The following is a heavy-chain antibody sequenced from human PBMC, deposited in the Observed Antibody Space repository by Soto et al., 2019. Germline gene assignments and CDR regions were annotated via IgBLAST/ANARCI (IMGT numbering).Heavy chain of an antibody. J-gene: IGHJ6*02. CDR3: ARVSGSYYYGMDV. D-gene: IGHD1-26*01. V-gene: IGHV4-4*02. Sequence: SATLSLTCAVSGGSISSSNWWRWVRQPPGKGLEWIGEIYHSGSTNYNPSLKSRVTISVDKSKNQFSLKLSSVTAADTAVYYCARVSGSYYYGMDVWGQGITVTVSS. CDR2: IYHSGST. CDR1: GGSISSSNW.